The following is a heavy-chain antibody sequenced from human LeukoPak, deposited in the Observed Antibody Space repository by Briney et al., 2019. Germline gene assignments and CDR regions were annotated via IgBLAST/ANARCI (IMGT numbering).Heavy chain of an antibody. J-gene: IGHJ4*02. CDR3: ARHGGSLGYFDY. CDR1: GGSISTYY. Sequence: PSETLSLTCSVSGGSISTYYWSWIRQTPAKGLEWIGYVYDSGTTNYNPSLKGRVTISSDTAKNQFSLNLRSVNAADTAIYYCARHGGSLGYFDYWGQGTLVTVSS. V-gene: IGHV4-59*08. D-gene: IGHD1-26*01. CDR2: VYDSGTT.